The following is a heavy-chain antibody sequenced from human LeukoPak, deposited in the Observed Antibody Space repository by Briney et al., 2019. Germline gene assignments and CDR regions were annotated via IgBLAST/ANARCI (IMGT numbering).Heavy chain of an antibody. V-gene: IGHV3-21*01. CDR1: GFTFSSYS. D-gene: IGHD6-13*01. CDR2: ISSSSSYI. Sequence: GGSLRLSCAASGFTFSSYSMNWVRQAPGKGLEWVSSISSSSSYIYYADSVKGRFTISRDNAKNSLYLQMNSLRAEDTAVYYCARGPAAAGQNTRSAFDYWGQGTLVTVSS. J-gene: IGHJ4*02. CDR3: ARGPAAAGQNTRSAFDY.